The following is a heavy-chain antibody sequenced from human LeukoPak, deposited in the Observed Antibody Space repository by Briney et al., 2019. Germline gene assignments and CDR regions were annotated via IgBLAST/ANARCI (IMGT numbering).Heavy chain of an antibody. J-gene: IGHJ4*02. V-gene: IGHV1-18*01. CDR1: GYTFTSYG. CDR3: ARWDTAMGN. D-gene: IGHD5-18*01. Sequence: VASVKVSCKASGYTFTSYGISWVRQAPGQGLEWLAWISAYNGNTNYAQKFQGRVTMTTDTSTSTAHMELRSLRSDDTAVYYCARWDTAMGNWGQGTLVTVSS. CDR2: ISAYNGNT.